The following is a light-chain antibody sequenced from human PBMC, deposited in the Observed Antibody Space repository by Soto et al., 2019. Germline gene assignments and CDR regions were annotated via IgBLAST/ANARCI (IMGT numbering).Light chain of an antibody. CDR3: QQYNNWTLT. Sequence: EIVMTQSPATLSVSPGERATLSCRASQSVSSNLAWYQQKPGQAPRLIIYGASTRATGIPARFSGSGSGTEGTITISSLKYEDCLVYYCQQYNNWTLTFGGGTKVDIK. CDR1: QSVSSN. J-gene: IGKJ4*01. V-gene: IGKV3-15*01. CDR2: GAS.